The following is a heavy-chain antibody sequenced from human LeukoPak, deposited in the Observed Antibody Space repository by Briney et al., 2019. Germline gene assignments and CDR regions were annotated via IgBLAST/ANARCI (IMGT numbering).Heavy chain of an antibody. CDR2: ITSSSSYI. V-gene: IGHV3-21*01. CDR3: ARDPYSGRYGDYYYYYMDV. Sequence: GESLKISCAASGFTVSNNYMNWVRQAPGKGLEWVSSITSSSSYIYYADSVKGRFTISRDNAKNSLYLQINSLRAEDTAVYYCARDPYSGRYGDYYYYYMDVWGKGTTVTISS. J-gene: IGHJ6*03. D-gene: IGHD1-26*01. CDR1: GFTVSNNY.